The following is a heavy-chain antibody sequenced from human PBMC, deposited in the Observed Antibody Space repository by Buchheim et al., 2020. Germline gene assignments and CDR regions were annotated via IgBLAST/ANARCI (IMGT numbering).Heavy chain of an antibody. J-gene: IGHJ6*02. CDR1: GGSISSGSYY. CDR3: ASIAAAGNYYYYYGMDV. Sequence: QVQLQESGPGLVKPSQTLSLTCTVSGGSISSGSYYWSWIRQPAGKGLEWIGRIYTRGSTNYNPSLKSRVTISVDTSKNQFSLKLSAETAADTAVYYCASIAAAGNYYYYYGMDVWGQGTT. D-gene: IGHD6-13*01. V-gene: IGHV4-61*02. CDR2: IYTRGST.